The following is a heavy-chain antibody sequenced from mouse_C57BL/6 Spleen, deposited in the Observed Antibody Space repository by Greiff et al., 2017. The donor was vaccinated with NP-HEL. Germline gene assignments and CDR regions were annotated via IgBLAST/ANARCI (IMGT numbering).Heavy chain of an antibody. CDR1: GYTFTSYW. CDR2: IDPSDSYT. J-gene: IGHJ3*01. D-gene: IGHD1-1*01. CDR3: ARMGITTVVPFAY. Sequence: QVQLKQPGAELVKPGASVKLSCKASGYTFTSYWMQWVKQRPGQGLEWIGEIDPSDSYTNYNQKFKGKATLTVDTSSSTAYMQLSSLTSEDSAVYYCARMGITTVVPFAYWGQGTLVTVSA. V-gene: IGHV1-50*01.